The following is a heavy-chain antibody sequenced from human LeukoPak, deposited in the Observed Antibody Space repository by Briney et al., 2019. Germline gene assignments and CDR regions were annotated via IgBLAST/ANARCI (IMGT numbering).Heavy chain of an antibody. V-gene: IGHV1-2*02. CDR1: GYSFTGYY. CDR2: INPNSGDT. J-gene: IGHJ4*02. D-gene: IGHD6-13*01. CDR3: ARVIRSSWAYYFDY. Sequence: ASVKVSCKASGYSFTGYYMHWVRQAPGQGLEWMGWINPNSGDTKYAQKFQGRVTMTRDTSISTAYMELSRLRSEDTAVYYCARVIRSSWAYYFDYWGQGTLVTVSS.